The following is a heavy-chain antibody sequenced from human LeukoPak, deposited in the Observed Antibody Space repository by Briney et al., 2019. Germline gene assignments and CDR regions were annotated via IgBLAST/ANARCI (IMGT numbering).Heavy chain of an antibody. D-gene: IGHD6-19*01. CDR2: IYYSGST. J-gene: IGHJ4*02. CDR1: GGSISSGDYY. CDR3: ARESSSGWYESGV. Sequence: SETLSLTCTVSGGSISSGDYYWSWIRQPPGKGLEWIGYIYYSGSTNYNPSLKSRVTISVDTSKNQFSLKLSSVTAADTAVYYCARESSSGWYESGVWGQGTLVTVSS. V-gene: IGHV4-61*08.